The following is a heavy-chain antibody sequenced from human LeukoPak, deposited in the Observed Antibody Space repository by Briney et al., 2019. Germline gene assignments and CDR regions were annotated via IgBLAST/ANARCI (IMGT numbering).Heavy chain of an antibody. CDR2: ISSSSSYI. D-gene: IGHD3-10*01. Sequence: PGGSLRLSCAASGFTFSSYTMDWVRQAPGEGLEWVSSISSSSSYIYYADSVKGRFTISRDNAKNSLHLQMNSLRAEDTALYFCAREGLYSGSASSDLDYWGQGTLVTVSS. V-gene: IGHV3-21*01. CDR3: AREGLYSGSASSDLDY. CDR1: GFTFSSYT. J-gene: IGHJ4*02.